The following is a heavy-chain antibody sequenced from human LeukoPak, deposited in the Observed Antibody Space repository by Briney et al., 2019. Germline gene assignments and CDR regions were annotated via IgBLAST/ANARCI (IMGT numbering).Heavy chain of an antibody. V-gene: IGHV3-30*18. CDR1: GFTFSSHG. D-gene: IGHD4-23*01. J-gene: IGHJ4*02. CDR3: AKTPQTMVTNFDY. CDR2: ISYDGSLK. Sequence: PGGSLRLSCAASGFTFSSHGMHWVRQAPGKGLGWVAVISYDGSLKYYADSVKGRFTISRDNSKNTLYLQMNSLRAEDTAVYYCAKTPQTMVTNFDYWGQGTLVTVSS.